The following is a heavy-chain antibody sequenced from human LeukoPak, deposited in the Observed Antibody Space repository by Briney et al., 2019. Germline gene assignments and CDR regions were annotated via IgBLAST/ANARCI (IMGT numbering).Heavy chain of an antibody. CDR3: AKGPDVWGSYRHDY. CDR1: GFTFSSYA. V-gene: IGHV3-23*01. CDR2: ITGTDGST. Sequence: GASLRLSCAASGFTFSSYAMSWVRQAPGKGLKGFSGITGTDGSTYYADSVKGRFTISRDNSKNTLYLQMNSLRAEDTAIYYCAKGPDVWGSYRHDYWGQGTLVTVSS. D-gene: IGHD3-16*02. J-gene: IGHJ4*02.